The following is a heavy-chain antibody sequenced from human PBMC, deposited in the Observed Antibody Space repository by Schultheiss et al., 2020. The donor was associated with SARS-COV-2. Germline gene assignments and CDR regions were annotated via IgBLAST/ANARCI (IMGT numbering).Heavy chain of an antibody. J-gene: IGHJ2*01. V-gene: IGHV4-34*01. CDR3: ARVFPLRGKVLVPAATRGYFDL. Sequence: SQTLSLTCAVYGGSFSGYYWSWIRQPPGKGLEWIGEINHSGNTNYNPSLKSRVTISEDTSKNQFSLKLSSVTAADTAVYYCARVFPLRGKVLVPAATRGYFDLWGRGTLVTVSS. D-gene: IGHD2-2*01. CDR2: INHSGNT. CDR1: GGSFSGYY.